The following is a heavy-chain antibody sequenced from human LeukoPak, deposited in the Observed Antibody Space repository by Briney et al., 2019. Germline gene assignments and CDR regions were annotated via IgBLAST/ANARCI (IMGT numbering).Heavy chain of an antibody. V-gene: IGHV3-23*01. J-gene: IGHJ5*02. CDR1: GFTFSNYG. Sequence: GGSLRLSCAATGFTFSNYGMTWVRQAPGKGLECISEISGSATNTYYADSVKGRFTISRDNSKYTLYLQMDSLRAEDTALYYCARRDDYGGYVLGTWGQGTQVTVSS. CDR2: ISGSATNT. CDR3: ARRDDYGGYVLGT. D-gene: IGHD4-17*01.